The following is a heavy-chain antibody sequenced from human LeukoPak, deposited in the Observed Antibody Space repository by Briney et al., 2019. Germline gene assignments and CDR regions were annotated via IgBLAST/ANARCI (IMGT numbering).Heavy chain of an antibody. CDR2: IIPIFGTA. CDR3: ARTYSSSSGWFDP. J-gene: IGHJ5*02. V-gene: IGHV1-69*05. D-gene: IGHD6-6*01. Sequence: SVKVSCKASGGTFSSYAISWVRQAPGQGLEWMGGIIPIFGTANYAQKFQGRVTMTTDTSTSTAYMELRSLRSDDTAVYYCARTYSSSSGWFDPWGQGTLVAVSS. CDR1: GGTFSSYA.